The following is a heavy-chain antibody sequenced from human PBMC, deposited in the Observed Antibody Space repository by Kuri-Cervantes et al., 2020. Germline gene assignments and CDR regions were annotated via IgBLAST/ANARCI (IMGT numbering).Heavy chain of an antibody. V-gene: IGHV3-30-3*01. CDR1: GFTFSSYA. CDR2: ISYDGSNK. Sequence: GGSLRLSCAASGFTFSSYAIHWVRQAPGKGLEWVAVISYDGSNKYYADSVKGRFTISRDNSKNTLYLQMNSLRAENTAVYYCARGDSSSWLDYYYYGMDVWGQGTTVTVSS. CDR3: ARGDSSSWLDYYYYGMDV. J-gene: IGHJ6*02. D-gene: IGHD6-13*01.